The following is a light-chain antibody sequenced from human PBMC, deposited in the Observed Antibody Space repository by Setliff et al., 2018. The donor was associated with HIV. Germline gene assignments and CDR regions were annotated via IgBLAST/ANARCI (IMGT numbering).Light chain of an antibody. CDR2: DVN. CDR1: SSDVGGYNY. CDR3: CSYAGSYIHVV. V-gene: IGLV2-11*01. Sequence: ALTQPASVSGPPGQSVTISCTGTSSDVGGYNYVSWYQQHPGKAPKLMIYDVNKRPSGVPDRFSGSKSGNTASLTISGLQAEDEADYYCCSYAGSYIHVVFGGGTKVTVL. J-gene: IGLJ2*01.